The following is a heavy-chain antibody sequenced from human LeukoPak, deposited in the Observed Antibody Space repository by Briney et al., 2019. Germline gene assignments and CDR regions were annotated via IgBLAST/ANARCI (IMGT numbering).Heavy chain of an antibody. J-gene: IGHJ5*02. CDR1: GGTFSSYA. CDR2: IIPIFGTA. Sequence: SVKVSCKASGGTFSSYATSWVRQAPGQGLEWMGGIIPIFGTANYAQKFQGRVTITADESTSTAYMELSSLRSEDTAVYYCARDRSEGRNYDILTGWSAPNRFDPWGQGTLVTVSS. CDR3: ARDRSEGRNYDILTGWSAPNRFDP. V-gene: IGHV1-69*01. D-gene: IGHD3-9*01.